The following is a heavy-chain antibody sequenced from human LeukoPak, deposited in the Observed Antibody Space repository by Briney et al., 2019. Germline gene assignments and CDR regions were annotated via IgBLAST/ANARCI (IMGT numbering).Heavy chain of an antibody. CDR1: GFTFRNSW. CDR2: ICGSGVST. CDR3: ATVRVGASDY. Sequence: GGSLRLSCAASGFTFRNSWTHWVRQAPGKGLGWVSAICGSGVSTYYAGSVKGRFTISRDNSKSTMYLQMNSLRAEYTAVYYCATVRVGASDYWGQGTLVTVSS. D-gene: IGHD1-26*01. V-gene: IGHV3-23*01. J-gene: IGHJ4*02.